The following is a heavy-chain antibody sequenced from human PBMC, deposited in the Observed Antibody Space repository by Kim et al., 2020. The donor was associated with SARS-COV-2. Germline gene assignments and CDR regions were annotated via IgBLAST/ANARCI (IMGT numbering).Heavy chain of an antibody. D-gene: IGHD3-10*01. V-gene: IGHV3-30-3*02. J-gene: IGHJ4*02. CDR3: AKDNYGSIDY. CDR2: YDGSDK. Sequence: YDGSDKNYAESVKGRFTISRDNSKNTLYLQMNSLQPQDTAVYYCAKDNYGSIDYWGQGTLVTVSS.